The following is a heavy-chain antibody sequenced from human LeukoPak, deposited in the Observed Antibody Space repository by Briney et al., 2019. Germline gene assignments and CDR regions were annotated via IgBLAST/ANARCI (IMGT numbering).Heavy chain of an antibody. J-gene: IGHJ4*02. V-gene: IGHV3-30*03. D-gene: IGHD4-17*01. CDR2: MSYDGNNK. CDR3: AREDGDLPDY. Sequence: GGSLRLSCAASGFTFSSYSMNWVRQAPGKGLEWVAVMSYDGNNKYYVDSVKGRFTISRDNSKNTLYLQMTSLRPEDTAVYYCAREDGDLPDYWGQGTLVTVSS. CDR1: GFTFSSYS.